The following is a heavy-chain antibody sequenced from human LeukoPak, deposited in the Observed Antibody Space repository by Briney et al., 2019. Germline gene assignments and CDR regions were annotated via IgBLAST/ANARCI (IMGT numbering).Heavy chain of an antibody. CDR3: AKFPCSTNGVFYYYYYMDV. J-gene: IGHJ6*03. D-gene: IGHD2-8*01. CDR1: GFTFSSYE. CDR2: ISSSGSTI. Sequence: GGSLRLSCAASGFTFSSYEMNWVRQAPGKGLEWVSYISSSGSTIYYADSVKGRFTISRDNAKNSLYLQMNSLRAEDTAVYYCAKFPCSTNGVFYYYYYMDVWGKGTTVTVSS. V-gene: IGHV3-48*03.